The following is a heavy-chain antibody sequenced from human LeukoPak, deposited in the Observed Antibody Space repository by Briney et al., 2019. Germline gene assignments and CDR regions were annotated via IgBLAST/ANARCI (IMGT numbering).Heavy chain of an antibody. V-gene: IGHV4-59*11. D-gene: IGHD3-22*01. CDR3: ARGHFYDSSGYFD. Sequence: SETLSLTCTVSGGSISNHYWSWIRQPPGKGLEWIGYIYYSGSTNYNPSLKSRVTISVDTSKNQFSLKLSSVTAADTAVYYCARGHFYDSSGYFDWGQGTLVTVSS. J-gene: IGHJ4*02. CDR2: IYYSGST. CDR1: GGSISNHY.